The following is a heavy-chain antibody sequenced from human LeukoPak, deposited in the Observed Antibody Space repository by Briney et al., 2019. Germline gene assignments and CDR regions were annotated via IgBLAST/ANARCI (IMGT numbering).Heavy chain of an antibody. D-gene: IGHD3-10*01. CDR3: ARDIWLGQNRFFDY. J-gene: IGHJ4*02. Sequence: PGGSLRLSCAGSGFTFSRHGIHWVRQAPGKGLEWVSVIRYDGTEQSYADSVKGRFTISRDNSKNTVYLQMNSLRDEDTATYYCARDIWLGQNRFFDYWGQGTLVTVSS. CDR2: IRYDGTEQ. V-gene: IGHV3-33*01. CDR1: GFTFSRHG.